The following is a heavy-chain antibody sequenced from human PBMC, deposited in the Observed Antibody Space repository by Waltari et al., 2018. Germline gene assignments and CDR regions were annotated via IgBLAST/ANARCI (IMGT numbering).Heavy chain of an antibody. CDR3: AKDRWPDSRWDADY. CDR2: IYASDGSE. J-gene: IGHJ4*02. Sequence: EVQLLEFGGGAVQPGGSLGLSCGASGFTFRSFTIHWVRQGPGKGLEWVSAIYASDGSEHYVDSVKGRFIMSRDNSNNMVFLQMNGLRVEDTGMYYCAKDRWPDSRWDADYWGQGTQVTVSS. D-gene: IGHD3-22*01. V-gene: IGHV3-23*01. CDR1: GFTFRSFT.